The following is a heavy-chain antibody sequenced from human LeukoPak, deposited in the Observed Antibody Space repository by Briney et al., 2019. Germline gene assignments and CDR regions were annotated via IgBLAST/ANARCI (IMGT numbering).Heavy chain of an antibody. Sequence: GGSLRLSCATSGFSFTDYPMNWVRQAPGKGLECVSVIYSGGSTYYADSVKGRFTISRDNSKNTLYLQMNSLRAEDTAVYYCARLASDSSGWYHFDYWGQGTLVTVSS. V-gene: IGHV3-53*01. CDR1: GFSFTDYP. D-gene: IGHD6-19*01. CDR2: IYSGGST. J-gene: IGHJ4*02. CDR3: ARLASDSSGWYHFDY.